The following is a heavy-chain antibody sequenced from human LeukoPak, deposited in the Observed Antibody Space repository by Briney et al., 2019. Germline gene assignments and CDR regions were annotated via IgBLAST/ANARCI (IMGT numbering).Heavy chain of an antibody. D-gene: IGHD3-22*01. J-gene: IGHJ4*02. V-gene: IGHV3-66*01. CDR1: GFTVSSNY. CDR3: ARDRTHYYDSSSSQY. CDR2: TYSGGST. Sequence: GGSLRLSCAASGFTVSSNYMSWVRQAPGKGLEWVSVTYSGGSTYYADSVKGRFTISRDNSKNTLYLQMNSLRAEDTAVYYCARDRTHYYDSSSSQYWGQGTLVTVSS.